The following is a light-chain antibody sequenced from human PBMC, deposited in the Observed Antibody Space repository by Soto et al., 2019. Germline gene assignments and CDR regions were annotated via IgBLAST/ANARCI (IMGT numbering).Light chain of an antibody. CDR1: SSDFGNYNL. CDR3: SSYAGSSNV. V-gene: IGLV2-14*02. Sequence: QSVLTQPASVSGSPGQSITISCTGTSSDFGNYNLVSWYQQHPGKVPKLMIYEVNKRPSGVPDRFSGSKSGNTASLTVSGLQAEDEADYYCSSYAGSSNVFGSGTKLTVL. J-gene: IGLJ1*01. CDR2: EVN.